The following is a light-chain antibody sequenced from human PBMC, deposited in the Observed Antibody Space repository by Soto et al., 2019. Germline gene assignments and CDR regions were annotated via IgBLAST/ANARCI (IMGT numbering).Light chain of an antibody. V-gene: IGLV2-8*01. CDR1: SSDVGYYNY. CDR3: SSYAGTSTFYV. J-gene: IGLJ1*01. Sequence: QSALTQPPSASGSPGQSVTISCTGTSSDVGYYNYVSWYQQHPGKATKLIIYEVTKRPSGVPDRFSGSKSGNTASLTVSGLQAEDEADYYCSSYAGTSTFYVFGIGTKLTVL. CDR2: EVT.